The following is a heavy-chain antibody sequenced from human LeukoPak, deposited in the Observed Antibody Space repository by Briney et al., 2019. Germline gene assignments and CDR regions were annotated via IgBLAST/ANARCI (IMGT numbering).Heavy chain of an antibody. CDR2: IIPIFGTA. Sequence: SVKVSCKASGGTFSRNAISWVRQAPGQGVECVGGIIPIFGTANYAENFQGRVTITTDEITSTAYMELRSLRSEDTAVYYCASPDASMVSAFDYWGQGTLVTVSS. CDR3: ASPDASMVSAFDY. J-gene: IGHJ4*02. D-gene: IGHD5-18*01. V-gene: IGHV1-69*05. CDR1: GGTFSRNA.